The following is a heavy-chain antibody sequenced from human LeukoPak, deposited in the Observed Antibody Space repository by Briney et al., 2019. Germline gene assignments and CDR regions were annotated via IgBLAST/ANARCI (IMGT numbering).Heavy chain of an antibody. CDR2: IYYSGST. V-gene: IGHV4-61*01. CDR3: ASLGDCSGGSCNNDY. Sequence: SETLSLTCTVSGGSISSSSYYWSWIRQPPGKGLEWIGYIYYSGSTNYNPSLKSRVTISVDTSKNQFSLKLSSVTAADTAVYYCASLGDCSGGSCNNDYWGQGTLVTVSS. D-gene: IGHD2-15*01. CDR1: GGSISSSSYY. J-gene: IGHJ4*02.